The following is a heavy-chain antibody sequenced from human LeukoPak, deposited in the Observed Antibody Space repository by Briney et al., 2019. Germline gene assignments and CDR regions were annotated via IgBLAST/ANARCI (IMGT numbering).Heavy chain of an antibody. CDR1: GFAFSSYA. J-gene: IGHJ3*02. CDR2: LSDNGANT. CDR3: AGRRDGFDI. Sequence: QPGGSLRLSCAASGFAFSSYAMNWVRQAPGKGLEWVSSLSDNGANTYYADSVKGRFTISRDNSKNTLHLQMNSLRVEDTALYYCAGRRDGFDIWGQGTMVTVSS. V-gene: IGHV3-23*01.